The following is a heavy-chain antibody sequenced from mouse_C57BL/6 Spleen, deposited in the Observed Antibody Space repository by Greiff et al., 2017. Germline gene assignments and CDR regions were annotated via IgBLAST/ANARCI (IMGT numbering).Heavy chain of an antibody. Sequence: VQLQQSGAELVRPGTSVKVSCKASGYAFTNYLIEWVKQRPGQGLEWIGVINPGSGGTNYNEKFKGKATLTADKSSSTAYMQLSSLTSEDSAVYFCARGVEAMDYWGQGTSVTVSS. CDR1: GYAFTNYL. CDR3: ARGVEAMDY. CDR2: INPGSGGT. V-gene: IGHV1-54*01. J-gene: IGHJ4*01. D-gene: IGHD1-1*01.